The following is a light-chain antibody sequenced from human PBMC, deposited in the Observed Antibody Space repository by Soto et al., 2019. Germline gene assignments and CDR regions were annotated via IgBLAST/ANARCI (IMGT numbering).Light chain of an antibody. CDR1: TSAVGGYKF. Sequence: QSALTQPASVSGSPGQTVTITCPGPTSAVGGYKFVSCYQQHPGKAPQLMIYNINNRPSGVSNRFSGSKSGNTASLLISGLQAEDEADYDCSSYTSSSQGVFGGGTKVTGL. CDR2: NIN. J-gene: IGLJ3*02. V-gene: IGLV2-14*01. CDR3: SSYTSSSQGV.